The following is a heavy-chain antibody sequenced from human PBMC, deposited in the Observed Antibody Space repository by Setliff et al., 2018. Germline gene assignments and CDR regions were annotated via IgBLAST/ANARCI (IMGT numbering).Heavy chain of an antibody. D-gene: IGHD5-18*01. CDR3: ASWRGYGFGIDY. J-gene: IGHJ4*02. Sequence: PSETLSLTCTVSGGSISNYYWSWIRQPAGKGLEWIGRIYTSGSTNYNPSLKSRVTMSLDTPKNQFSLKLSSVTAADTAVYYCASWRGYGFGIDYWGQGALVTVSS. CDR2: IYTSGST. V-gene: IGHV4-4*07. CDR1: GGSISNYY.